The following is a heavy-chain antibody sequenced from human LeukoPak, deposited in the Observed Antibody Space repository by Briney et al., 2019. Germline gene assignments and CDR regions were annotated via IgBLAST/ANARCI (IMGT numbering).Heavy chain of an antibody. J-gene: IGHJ4*02. D-gene: IGHD2-21*02. V-gene: IGHV1-18*01. Sequence: ASVKVSCKASGYTFSSYYMYWVRQAPGQGLEWMGWISAYNGNTNYAQKLQGRVTMTTDTSTSTAYMELRSLRSDDTAVYYCARGSDCGGDCYSEDWGQGTLVTVSS. CDR1: GYTFSSYY. CDR2: ISAYNGNT. CDR3: ARGSDCGGDCYSED.